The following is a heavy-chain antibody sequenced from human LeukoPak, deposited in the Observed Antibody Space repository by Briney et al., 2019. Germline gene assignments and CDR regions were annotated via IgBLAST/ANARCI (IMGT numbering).Heavy chain of an antibody. CDR2: IYHSGST. Sequence: SETLSLICTVSGYSISSGYYWGWIRQPPGKGLEWIGSIYHSGSTYFNPSLKSRVTISVDTSKNQFSLKLSSVTAADTAVYYCARVYCSSTSCYPGMDVWGKGTTVTVSS. V-gene: IGHV4-38-2*02. CDR1: GYSISSGYY. CDR3: ARVYCSSTSCYPGMDV. D-gene: IGHD2-2*01. J-gene: IGHJ6*03.